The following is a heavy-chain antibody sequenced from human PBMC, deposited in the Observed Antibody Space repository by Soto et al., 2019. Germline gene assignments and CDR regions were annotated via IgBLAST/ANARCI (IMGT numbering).Heavy chain of an antibody. CDR1: GGTFSSYT. J-gene: IGHJ5*02. V-gene: IGHV1-69*08. CDR3: AREGGGDDYIWGSYRP. Sequence: QVQLVQSGAEAKKPGSSVKVSCKASGGTFSSYTISWVRQAPGQGLEWMGRIIPILGIANYAQKFQGRVTITADKSMSTAYMELSSLRSEDTAVYYCAREGGGDDYIWGSYRPWGQGTLVTVSS. CDR2: IIPILGIA. D-gene: IGHD3-16*02.